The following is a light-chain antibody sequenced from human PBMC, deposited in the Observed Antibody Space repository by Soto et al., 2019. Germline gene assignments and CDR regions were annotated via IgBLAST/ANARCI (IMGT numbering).Light chain of an antibody. J-gene: IGKJ3*01. Sequence: EVVLTQSPGTLSLSPGERATLSCRASQSVSSNSLAWYQQKPGQAPSILIYGASSRATGIPDRFSGSGSGADFTRTISRLEPEDFAVYYCQQYGHSPITFGPGTKVHI. CDR2: GAS. CDR3: QQYGHSPIT. V-gene: IGKV3-20*01. CDR1: QSVSSNS.